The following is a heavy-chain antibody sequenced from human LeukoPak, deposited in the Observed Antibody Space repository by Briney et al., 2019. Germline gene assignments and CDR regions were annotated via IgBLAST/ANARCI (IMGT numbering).Heavy chain of an antibody. Sequence: PGGSLRLSCAASGCTVSSNYMSWVRQAPGKGLEWVSVIYSGGSTYYADSVKGRFTISRDNSKNTLYLQMNSLRAEDTAVYYCARSMDRSSTSCYGLEGTYYYYGMDVWGKGTTVTVSS. D-gene: IGHD2-2*01. CDR1: GCTVSSNY. CDR2: IYSGGST. V-gene: IGHV3-53*01. CDR3: ARSMDRSSTSCYGLEGTYYYYGMDV. J-gene: IGHJ6*04.